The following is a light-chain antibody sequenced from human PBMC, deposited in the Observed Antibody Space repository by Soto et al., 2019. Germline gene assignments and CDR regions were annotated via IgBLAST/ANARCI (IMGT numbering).Light chain of an antibody. CDR1: QSVSRNY. Sequence: EIVLTQSPGTLSLSPGERATLSFRASQSVSRNYLAWYQQKPGQAPRLLMYDASSRATGIPDRLSGSGSGTEFTLTISRMEPEDFAVYYCQQYSSSRTFGHGTKVDIK. V-gene: IGKV3-20*01. J-gene: IGKJ1*01. CDR3: QQYSSSRT. CDR2: DAS.